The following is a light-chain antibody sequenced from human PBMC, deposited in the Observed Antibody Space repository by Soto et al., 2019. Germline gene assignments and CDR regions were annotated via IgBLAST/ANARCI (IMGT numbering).Light chain of an antibody. CDR3: QQYDDWLRLT. V-gene: IGKV3D-15*01. CDR2: GAS. Sequence: EIVMTQSPATLSVSPGERATLSCRASQSVNIYLAWYQQKPGQAPRLLIFGASYRATGIPARFSGSGSGTEFNLTISSQQSEDFAVYFCQQYDDWLRLTFGGGTKVEIK. J-gene: IGKJ4*01. CDR1: QSVNIY.